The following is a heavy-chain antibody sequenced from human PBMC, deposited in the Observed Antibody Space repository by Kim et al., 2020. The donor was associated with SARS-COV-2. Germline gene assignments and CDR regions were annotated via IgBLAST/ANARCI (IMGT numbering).Heavy chain of an antibody. CDR3: AIDIGDFFWGSCFDY. J-gene: IGHJ4*03. CDR2: ISWDGGST. D-gene: IGHD3-16*01. Sequence: GGSLRLSCAASGFTFDDYTMHWVRQAPGKGLEWVSLISWDGGSTYYADSVKGRFTISRDNSKNSLYLQMNSLRTEDTALYYCAIDIGDFFWGSCFDYLG. CDR1: GFTFDDYT. V-gene: IGHV3-43*01.